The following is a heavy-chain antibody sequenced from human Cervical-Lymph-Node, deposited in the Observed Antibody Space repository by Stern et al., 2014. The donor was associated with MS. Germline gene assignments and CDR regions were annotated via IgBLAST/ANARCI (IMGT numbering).Heavy chain of an antibody. V-gene: IGHV7-4-1*02. D-gene: IGHD4/OR15-4a*01. CDR1: GDTFTNYA. Sequence: QVQLVQSGAELKKTGASVKVSCKASGDTFTNYAIVWLRQAPGQGLEWMGWINPNTGNPTYGQGFRGRFVLSSDKSPSTASLVISSLKPEDAAVYYFARVTIPDCLDLWGQGTLVTVSS. CDR3: ARVTIPDCLDL. J-gene: IGHJ4*02. CDR2: INPNTGNP.